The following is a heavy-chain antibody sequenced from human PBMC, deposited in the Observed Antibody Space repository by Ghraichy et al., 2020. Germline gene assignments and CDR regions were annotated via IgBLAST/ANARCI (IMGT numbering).Heavy chain of an antibody. V-gene: IGHV4-39*01. CDR2: IYYSGST. Sequence: SETLSLTCTVSGGSISSSSYYWGWIRQPPGKGLEWIGSIYYSGSTYYNPSLKSRVTISVDTSKNQFSLKLSSVTAADTAVYYCARLDALGYCSSTSCLNWFDPWGQGTLVTVSS. D-gene: IGHD2-2*01. CDR3: ARLDALGYCSSTSCLNWFDP. J-gene: IGHJ5*02. CDR1: GGSISSSSYY.